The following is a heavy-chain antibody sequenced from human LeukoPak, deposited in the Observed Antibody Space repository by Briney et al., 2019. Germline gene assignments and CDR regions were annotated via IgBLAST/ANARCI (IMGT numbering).Heavy chain of an antibody. Sequence: SETLSVTCTVSGGSISGYYWSWIRQPPGKGVEWIGEINHSGSTNYNPSLKSRVTISVDTSKNQFSLKLSSVTAADTAVYYCARLGSYFLYNWFDPWGQGTLVTVSS. CDR3: ARLGSYFLYNWFDP. D-gene: IGHD1-26*01. J-gene: IGHJ5*02. V-gene: IGHV4-34*01. CDR1: GGSISGYY. CDR2: INHSGST.